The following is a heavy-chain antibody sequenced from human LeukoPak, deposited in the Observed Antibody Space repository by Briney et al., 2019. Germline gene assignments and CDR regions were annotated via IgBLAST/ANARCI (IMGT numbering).Heavy chain of an antibody. CDR1: GFTFGGYG. CDR2: IYHSGST. J-gene: IGHJ3*02. Sequence: GSLRLSCAASGFTFGGYGMGWVRQPPGKGLEWIGEIYHSGSTNYNPSLKSRVTISVDKSKNQFSLKLSSVTAADTAVYYCARDKFPLVGATGDDAFDIWGQGTMVAVSS. CDR3: ARDKFPLVGATGDDAFDI. D-gene: IGHD1-26*01. V-gene: IGHV4-4*02.